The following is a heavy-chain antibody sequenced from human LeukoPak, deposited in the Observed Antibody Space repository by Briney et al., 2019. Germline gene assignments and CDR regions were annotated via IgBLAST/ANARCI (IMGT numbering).Heavy chain of an antibody. Sequence: ASETLSLTCTVSGGSSSSYYWSWIQQPPGKALEWIGYIYYSGSTNYNPSLKSRVTISVDTSKNQFSLKLSSVTAADTAVYYCARLTMVRGVLDYWGQGTLVTVSS. CDR3: ARLTMVRGVLDY. CDR1: GGSSSSYY. CDR2: IYYSGST. J-gene: IGHJ4*02. D-gene: IGHD3-10*01. V-gene: IGHV4-59*08.